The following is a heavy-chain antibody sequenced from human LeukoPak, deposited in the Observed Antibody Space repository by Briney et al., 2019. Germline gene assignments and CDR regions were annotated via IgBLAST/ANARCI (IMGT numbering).Heavy chain of an antibody. D-gene: IGHD3-10*01. CDR2: IYYSGST. V-gene: IGHV4-59*01. CDR1: NASISSSY. J-gene: IGHJ6*03. CDR3: ARTTVLLWFGELSPPGYMDV. Sequence: SETLSLTCTVSNASISSSYWSWIRQPPGKGLEWIGYIYYSGSTTYNPSLKSRVTISVDTSKNQFSLKLSSVTAADTAVYYCARTTVLLWFGELSPPGYMDVWGKGTTVTISS.